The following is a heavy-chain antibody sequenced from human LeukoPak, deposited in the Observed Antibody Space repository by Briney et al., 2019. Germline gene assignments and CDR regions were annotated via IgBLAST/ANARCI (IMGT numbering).Heavy chain of an antibody. D-gene: IGHD6-6*01. CDR1: GYTFTSYG. CDR2: ISAYNGNT. CDR3: ARDNGIAARPGDYYYYYMDV. Sequence: ASVKVSCKASGYTFTSYGISWVRQAPGQGLEWMGWISAYNGNTNYAQKLQGRVTMTTDISTSTAYMELRSLRSDDTAVYYCARDNGIAARPGDYYYYYMDVWGKGTTVTVSS. J-gene: IGHJ6*03. V-gene: IGHV1-18*01.